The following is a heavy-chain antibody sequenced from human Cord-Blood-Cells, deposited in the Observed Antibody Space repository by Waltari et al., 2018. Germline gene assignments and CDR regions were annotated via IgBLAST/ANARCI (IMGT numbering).Heavy chain of an antibody. Sequence: QVQLVQSGAEVKKPGASVKVSCKASGYTFTSYAMHWVRQAPGQRLEWMGWINAGNGNTKYSQKFQGRVTITRDTPASTAYMELSSLRSEDTAVYYCAREMGRIAANWFDPWGQGTLVTVSS. V-gene: IGHV1-3*01. J-gene: IGHJ5*02. CDR3: AREMGRIAANWFDP. D-gene: IGHD6-6*01. CDR1: GYTFTSYA. CDR2: INAGNGNT.